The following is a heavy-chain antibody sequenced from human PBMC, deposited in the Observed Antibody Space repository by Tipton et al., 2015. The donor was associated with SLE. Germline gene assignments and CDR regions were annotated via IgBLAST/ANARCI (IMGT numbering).Heavy chain of an antibody. CDR1: GYTFTSYD. J-gene: IGHJ4*02. V-gene: IGHV1-8*01. D-gene: IGHD3-3*01. CDR3: ARGPSWSGYYYYFDY. Sequence: QSGAEVKKPGVAVKVSCKASGYTFTSYDINWVRQATGQGLEWMGWMNPNSGNTGYAQKFQGRVTITRNTSISTAYMELSSLRSEDTAVYYYARGPSWSGYYYYFDYWGQGTLVTVSS. CDR2: MNPNSGNT.